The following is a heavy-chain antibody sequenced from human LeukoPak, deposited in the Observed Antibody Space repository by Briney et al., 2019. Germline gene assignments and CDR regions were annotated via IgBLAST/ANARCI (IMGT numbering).Heavy chain of an antibody. CDR3: AREGYSSGWYYFDY. CDR2: ISSDGNSI. J-gene: IGHJ4*02. CDR1: GFTFSSYW. Sequence: GGSLRLSCAASGFTFSSYWMHWVRQASEKGLVWVSRISSDGNSISYADSVKGRFTISRDNAKNTLYLQMNSLRAEDTAVYYCAREGYSSGWYYFDYWGQGTLVTVSS. V-gene: IGHV3-74*01. D-gene: IGHD6-19*01.